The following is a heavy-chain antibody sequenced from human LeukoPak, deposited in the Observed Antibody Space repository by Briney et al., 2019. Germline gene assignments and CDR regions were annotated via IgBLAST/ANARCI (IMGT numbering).Heavy chain of an antibody. V-gene: IGHV4-4*07. CDR3: ASGSGYGGNSDAFDI. Sequence: PSETLSLTCTVFGGSISSYYWSWIRQPAGKGLEWIGRIYTSGSTNYNPSLKSRVTMSVDTSKNQFSLKLSSVTAADTAVYYCASGSGYGGNSDAFDIWGQGTMVTVSS. D-gene: IGHD4-23*01. J-gene: IGHJ3*02. CDR1: GGSISSYY. CDR2: IYTSGST.